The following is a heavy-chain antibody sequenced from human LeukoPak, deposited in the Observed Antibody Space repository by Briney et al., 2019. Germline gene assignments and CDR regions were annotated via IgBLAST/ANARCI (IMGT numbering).Heavy chain of an antibody. CDR2: IYYSGST. CDR3: ARVNYDFWSIDY. Sequence: PSETLSLTCTVSGGSISSSSYYWGWIRQPPGKGLEWIGSIYYSGSTYYNPSLKSRVTISVDTSKNQFSLKLSSVTAADTAVYYCARVNYDFWSIDYWGQGTLVTVSS. V-gene: IGHV4-39*07. D-gene: IGHD3-3*01. J-gene: IGHJ4*02. CDR1: GGSISSSSYY.